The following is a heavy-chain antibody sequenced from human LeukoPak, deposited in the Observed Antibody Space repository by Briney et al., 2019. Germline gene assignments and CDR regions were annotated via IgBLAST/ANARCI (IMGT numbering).Heavy chain of an antibody. V-gene: IGHV1-2*02. D-gene: IGHD1-26*01. CDR3: ARDWRGSYFPDF. Sequence: ASLRVSCKASGYTLTDYYMHWVRQAPGQGLEWMGWINPNSGDTNYAQKFQGRVTMTRDTTISTAYMELSRLTSDDTAVYYCARDWRGSYFPDFWGQGTLVTVSS. J-gene: IGHJ4*02. CDR2: INPNSGDT. CDR1: GYTLTDYY.